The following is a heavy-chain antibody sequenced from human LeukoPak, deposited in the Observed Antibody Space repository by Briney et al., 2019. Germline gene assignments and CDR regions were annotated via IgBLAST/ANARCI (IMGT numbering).Heavy chain of an antibody. CDR3: ARGTYLWGSGYYFDY. CDR1: GYTFTGYY. Sequence: GASVKVSCKASGYTFTGYYMHWVRQAPGQGLEWMGWINPNSGGTNYAQKFQGRVTMTRDTSISTAYMELSRLRSDDTAVYYCARGTYLWGSGYYFDYWGQGTLVTVSS. D-gene: IGHD7-27*01. V-gene: IGHV1-2*02. CDR2: INPNSGGT. J-gene: IGHJ4*02.